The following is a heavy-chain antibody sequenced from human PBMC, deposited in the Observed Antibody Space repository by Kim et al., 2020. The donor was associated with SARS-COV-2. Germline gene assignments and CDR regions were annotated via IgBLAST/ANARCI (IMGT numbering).Heavy chain of an antibody. D-gene: IGHD4-17*01. V-gene: IGHV4-4*09. Sequence: SHPCIKSRVTTSVDTSKNQFSLKLSYVTAADTAVYYCARPASGDYDAFDIWGQGTMVTVSS. J-gene: IGHJ3*02. CDR3: ARPASGDYDAFDI.